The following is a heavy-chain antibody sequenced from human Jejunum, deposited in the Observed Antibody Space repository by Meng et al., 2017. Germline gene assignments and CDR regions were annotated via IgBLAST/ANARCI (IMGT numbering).Heavy chain of an antibody. Sequence: QLQVQQWGAGLLKPSETLSLTCAFQGGSFSTYDWSWIRQPPGKGLEWLGQIHHSGSINDNPSLKGRVTMSVDTSRSQISLKLNSVTAADTAVYYCHLAYCVSDCGDYWGQGTLVTVSS. CDR3: HLAYCVSDCGDY. D-gene: IGHD2-21*02. CDR2: IHHSGSI. V-gene: IGHV4-34*01. J-gene: IGHJ4*02. CDR1: GGSFSTYD.